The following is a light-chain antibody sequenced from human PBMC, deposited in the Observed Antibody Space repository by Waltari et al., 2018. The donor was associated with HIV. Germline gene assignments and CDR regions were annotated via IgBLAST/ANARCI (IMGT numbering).Light chain of an antibody. CDR3: QSYDTSQHVI. CDR1: SGSIATHY. CDR2: EDT. V-gene: IGLV6-57*01. Sequence: NFMLTQSHSVSESPGKTVTISCTRTSGSIATHYVQWYQQRPGSSPTTVIYEDTKRPSRVPDRFSGSIDISSNSASLTISALKTEDAADYYCQSYDTSQHVIFGGGTKLTVL. J-gene: IGLJ2*01.